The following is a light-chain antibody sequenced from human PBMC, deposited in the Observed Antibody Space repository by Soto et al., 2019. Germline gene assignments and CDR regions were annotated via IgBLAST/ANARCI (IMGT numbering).Light chain of an antibody. CDR2: DAS. Sequence: DIQMTQSPSTLSVSVGDRVTISCRASQSISSRLAWYQQKPGKAPKLLIYDASSLASGVPSRFSGSGSGTEFTLTISRLQPDDFASYHCQQYNFYFGGGTKVEIK. V-gene: IGKV1-5*01. J-gene: IGKJ4*01. CDR1: QSISSR. CDR3: QQYNFY.